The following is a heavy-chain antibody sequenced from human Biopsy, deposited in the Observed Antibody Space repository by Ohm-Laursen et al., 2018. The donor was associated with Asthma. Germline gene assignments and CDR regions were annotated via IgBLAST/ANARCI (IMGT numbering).Heavy chain of an antibody. CDR1: GGSIRSHD. J-gene: IGHJ5*02. D-gene: IGHD2-15*01. CDR3: ARLADCSGGACYSYGWFDP. V-gene: IGHV4-59*11. CDR2: VSHTGST. Sequence: PSETLSLTCIVSGGSIRSHDWTWIRLPPGKGLEYIGDVSHTGSTNYNPSLKSRVTMSLDTSKNQFSLRLTSVTPADTAVYYCARLADCSGGACYSYGWFDPWGQGTRVTVSS.